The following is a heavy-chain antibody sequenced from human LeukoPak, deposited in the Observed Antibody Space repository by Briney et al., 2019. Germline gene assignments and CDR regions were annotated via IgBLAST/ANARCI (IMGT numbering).Heavy chain of an antibody. D-gene: IGHD4-11*01. V-gene: IGHV1-3*01. CDR2: INAGKGNT. CDR1: GYTFTNYA. Sequence: GASVKVSCKASGYTFTNYAMHWVRQAPGQRPEWMGWINAGKGNTKYSQKFQGRVTITRDTSTSTVYMELSSLRSEDTAVYYCARVGVSNYDYDYWGQGTLVTVSS. CDR3: ARVGVSNYDYDY. J-gene: IGHJ4*02.